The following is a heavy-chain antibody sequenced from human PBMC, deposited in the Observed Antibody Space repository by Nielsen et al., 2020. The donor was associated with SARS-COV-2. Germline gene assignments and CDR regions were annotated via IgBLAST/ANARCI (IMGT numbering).Heavy chain of an antibody. V-gene: IGHV1-3*01. J-gene: IGHJ3*02. Sequence: WVRQAPGQRLEWMGWIDAGNGNTKYSQKFQGRVTITRDTSASTAYMELSSLRSEDTAVYYCARGGTIFGVVTRRGAFDIWGQGTMVTVSS. CDR3: ARGGTIFGVVTRRGAFDI. D-gene: IGHD3-3*01. CDR2: IDAGNGNT.